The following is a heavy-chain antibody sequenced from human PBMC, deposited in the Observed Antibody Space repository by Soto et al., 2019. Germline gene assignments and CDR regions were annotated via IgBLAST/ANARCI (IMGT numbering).Heavy chain of an antibody. D-gene: IGHD1-20*01. V-gene: IGHV1-69*13. J-gene: IGHJ6*02. Sequence: ASVKVSCKASGGTFSSYAISRVRQAPGQGLGWMGGIIPIFGTANYAQKFRGRVTITADESTSTAYMELSSLRSEDTAVYFCAREYNWNDVRYGMDVWGQGTTVTVSS. CDR3: AREYNWNDVRYGMDV. CDR1: GGTFSSYA. CDR2: IIPIFGTA.